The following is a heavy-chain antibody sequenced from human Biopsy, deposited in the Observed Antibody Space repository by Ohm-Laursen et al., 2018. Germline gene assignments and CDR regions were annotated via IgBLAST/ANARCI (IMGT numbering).Heavy chain of an antibody. CDR2: LSPNTGNT. Sequence: ASVKVSCKASGYTFTSHDFNWVRKPPGQELEEMGGLSPNTGNTVYAQRFQDRVTMTSDTSTGTAYMELTSLTSDDTAVYFCARWETTLGRSLDSWGQGTLVAVSS. V-gene: IGHV1-8*02. J-gene: IGHJ4*02. D-gene: IGHD1-26*01. CDR1: GYTFTSHD. CDR3: ARWETTLGRSLDS.